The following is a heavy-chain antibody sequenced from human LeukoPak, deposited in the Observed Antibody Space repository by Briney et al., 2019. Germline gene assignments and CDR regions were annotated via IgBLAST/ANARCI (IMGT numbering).Heavy chain of an antibody. D-gene: IGHD1-26*01. CDR3: ATQGGGSYSDYYYYMDV. CDR2: FDPEGGET. V-gene: IGHV1-24*01. J-gene: IGHJ6*03. CDR1: GYTLTELS. Sequence: ASVKVSCKVSGYTLTELSMHWVRQAPGKGLEWMGGFDPEGGETIYAETVKGRVTITRDTATDTAYMELSSLRAEDTAVYYCATQGGGSYSDYYYYMDVWGKGATVTVSS.